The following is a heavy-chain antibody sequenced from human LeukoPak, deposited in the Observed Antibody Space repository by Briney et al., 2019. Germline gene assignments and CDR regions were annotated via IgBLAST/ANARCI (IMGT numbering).Heavy chain of an antibody. V-gene: IGHV1-69*13. D-gene: IGHD6-13*01. CDR2: IIPIFGTA. CDR1: GGTFSSYA. J-gene: IGHJ5*02. CDR3: AGVGIAAAMYNWFDP. Sequence: AASVKVSCKASGGTFSSYAISWVRQAPGQGLEWMGGIIPIFGTANYAQKLQGRVTITADESTSTAYMELSSLRSEDTAVYYCAGVGIAAAMYNWFDPWGQGILVTVSS.